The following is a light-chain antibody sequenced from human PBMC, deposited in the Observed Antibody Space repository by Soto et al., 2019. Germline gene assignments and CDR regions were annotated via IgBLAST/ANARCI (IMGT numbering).Light chain of an antibody. CDR3: ESTSLSDFHV. CDR2: GNT. V-gene: IGLV1-40*01. Sequence: QSVLTQPPSVSAAPGQRVTISCSGSSSNIGAGYDVHWYQQLPGTAPKLLIFGNTKRPSGVPDRFSGSKSRSSASLAITGLQDEDEADYYCESTSLSDFHVFGTGTKVTV. CDR1: SSNIGAGYD. J-gene: IGLJ1*01.